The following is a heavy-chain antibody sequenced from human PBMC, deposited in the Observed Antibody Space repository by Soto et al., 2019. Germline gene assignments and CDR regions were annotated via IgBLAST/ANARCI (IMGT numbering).Heavy chain of an antibody. CDR1: GGSISSGGYS. V-gene: IGHV4-30-2*01. CDR2: ISHSGST. Sequence: SETLSLTCAVSGGSISSGGYSWSWIRQPPGKGLEWIGYISHSGSTYYNPSLKSRVTISVDRSKNQFSLKLNSVTAADTAVYYCDRGSHVPHYCGQVNLVTVSA. D-gene: IGHD6-6*01. CDR3: DRGSHVPHY. J-gene: IGHJ4*02.